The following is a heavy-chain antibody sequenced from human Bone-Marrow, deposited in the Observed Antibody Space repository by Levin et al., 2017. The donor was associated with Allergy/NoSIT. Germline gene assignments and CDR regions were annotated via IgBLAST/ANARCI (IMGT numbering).Heavy chain of an antibody. V-gene: IGHV3-15*01. Sequence: PGGSLRLSCAASGFTFSNAWMSWVRQAPGKGLEWVGRIKSKTDGGTTDYAAPVKGRFTISRDDSKNTLYLQMNSLKTEDTAVYYCTAPRSTVTTRSVSEGRDPFDIWGQGTMVTVSS. J-gene: IGHJ3*02. CDR3: TAPRSTVTTRSVSEGRDPFDI. CDR2: IKSKTDGGTT. D-gene: IGHD4-17*01. CDR1: GFTFSNAW.